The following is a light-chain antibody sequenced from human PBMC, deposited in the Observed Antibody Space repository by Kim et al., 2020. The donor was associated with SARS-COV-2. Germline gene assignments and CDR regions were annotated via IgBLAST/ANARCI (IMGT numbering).Light chain of an antibody. V-gene: IGLV3-1*01. J-gene: IGLJ1*01. CDR3: QAWDSSTEV. CDR1: NLGDKY. Sequence: SYELTQPPSVSVSPGQTASITCSGDNLGDKYACWYQQKPGQSPVLVIYQDSKRPSGIPERFSGSNSGNTATLTISGTQAMDEADYYCQAWDSSTEVFGT. CDR2: QDS.